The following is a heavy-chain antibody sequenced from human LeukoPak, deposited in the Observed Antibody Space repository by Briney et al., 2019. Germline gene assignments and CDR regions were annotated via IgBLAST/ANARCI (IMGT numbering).Heavy chain of an antibody. CDR1: GFTFSSFW. Sequence: PGGSLRLSCAASGFTFSSFWMHWVRQAPGKGLVWVSRIDIDGSSTTYADSVKGRFTISRDNAKNTLYLQMNSLRAGDTAVYYCAREAQVWPLYFDYWGQGILITVSS. CDR3: AREAQVWPLYFDY. V-gene: IGHV3-74*01. CDR2: IDIDGSST. J-gene: IGHJ4*02.